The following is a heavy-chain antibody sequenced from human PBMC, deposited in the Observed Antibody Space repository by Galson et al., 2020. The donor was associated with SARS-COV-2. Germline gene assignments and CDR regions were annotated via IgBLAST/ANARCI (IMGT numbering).Heavy chain of an antibody. CDR3: ARVRYDFWSGFGFDAFDI. J-gene: IGHJ3*02. Sequence: KIGESLKISCKGSGYSFTNNWLGWVRQMPGQGLEWMGIIHPRDSDTRYSPSIEGQVTISADKSLTTTFLQWSSLKASDTAIYYCARVRYDFWSGFGFDAFDIWGQGTMVTVP. V-gene: IGHV5-51*01. D-gene: IGHD3-3*01. CDR1: GYSFTNNW. CDR2: IHPRDSDT.